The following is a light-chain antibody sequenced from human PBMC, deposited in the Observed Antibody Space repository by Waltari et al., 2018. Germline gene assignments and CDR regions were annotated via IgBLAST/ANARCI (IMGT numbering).Light chain of an antibody. CDR2: LGS. Sequence: EIVMTQSPLFLPVTPGEPSSISCRSSQRVLHSDGYNYLDWYLQKHGQFPHLLVYLGSHRAYGVRDRFSGSGSGTDLTLIIRRVEAEDVGVDYCMQALQTPFTFGPGTKVDIK. J-gene: IGKJ3*01. V-gene: IGKV2-28*01. CDR3: MQALQTPFT. CDR1: QRVLHSDGYNY.